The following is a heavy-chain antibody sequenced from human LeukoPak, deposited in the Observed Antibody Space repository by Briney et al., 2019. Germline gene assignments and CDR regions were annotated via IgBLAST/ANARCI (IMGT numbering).Heavy chain of an antibody. CDR1: GFTFSTYA. CDR2: ISYDGSNK. J-gene: IGHJ2*01. CDR3: ARDWDGYNWYWYFDL. D-gene: IGHD5-24*01. Sequence: GGSLRLSCAASGFTFSTYAMHWVRQAPGKGLEWVAVISYDGSNKYYADSVKGRFTISRDNSKNTLYPQMNSLRAEDTAVYYCARDWDGYNWYWYFDLWGRGTLVTVSS. V-gene: IGHV3-30-3*01.